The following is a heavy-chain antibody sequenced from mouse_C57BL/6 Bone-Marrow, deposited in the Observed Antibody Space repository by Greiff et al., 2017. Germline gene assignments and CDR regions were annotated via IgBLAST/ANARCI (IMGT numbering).Heavy chain of an antibody. J-gene: IGHJ3*01. D-gene: IGHD3-2*02. CDR1: GFTFTSYW. V-gene: IGHV1-7*01. CDR2: INPSSGYT. Sequence: VQVVESGAGLVKPGASVKLSCKASGFTFTSYWMPWVNQRPGKGLEWIGNINPSSGYTKYTQKFKDKATLTADKSSSTAYMQLSSLTYEDSAVYYCARFGAQVSWFAYWGQGTLVTVSA. CDR3: ARFGAQVSWFAY.